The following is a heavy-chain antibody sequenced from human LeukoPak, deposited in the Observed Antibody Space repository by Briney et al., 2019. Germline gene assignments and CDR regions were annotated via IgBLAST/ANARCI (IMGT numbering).Heavy chain of an antibody. CDR2: ISYDVSNK. D-gene: IGHD1-26*01. V-gene: IGHV3-30*04. CDR1: GFTFSSYA. J-gene: IGHJ4*02. CDR3: ARESLSRYFDY. Sequence: GRSLRLSCAASGFTFSSYAMHWVRQAPGKGLERVAVISYDVSNKYYADSVKGRFTISRDNSKNTLYLQMNSLRAEDTAVYYCARESLSRYFDYWGQGTLVTVSS.